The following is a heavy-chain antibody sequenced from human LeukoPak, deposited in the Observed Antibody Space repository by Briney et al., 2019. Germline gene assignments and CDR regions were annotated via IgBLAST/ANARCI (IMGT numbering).Heavy chain of an antibody. CDR1: GGSISSYY. V-gene: IGHV4-59*01. Sequence: SETLSLTCTVSGGSISSYYWSWIRQPPGKGLEWIGYIFYSGSTNYNPSLKSRVTISVDTSKNQFSLKLYSVTAADTAVYYCAREGYCSGGTCSNWFGPWGQGTLVTVSS. CDR3: AREGYCSGGTCSNWFGP. D-gene: IGHD2-15*01. J-gene: IGHJ5*02. CDR2: IFYSGST.